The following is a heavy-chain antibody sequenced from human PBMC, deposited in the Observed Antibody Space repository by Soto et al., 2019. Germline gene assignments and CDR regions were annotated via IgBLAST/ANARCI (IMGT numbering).Heavy chain of an antibody. J-gene: IGHJ5*02. D-gene: IGHD3-10*01. CDR2: IYYSGST. V-gene: IGHV4-59*01. CDR3: ARGKGVPDP. CDR1: GGSISSYY. Sequence: SETLSLTCTVSGGSISSYYLSWIRQPPGKGLEWIGYIYYSGSTNYNPSLKSRVTMSVDTSKNQFSLKLSSVTAADAAVYYSARGKGVPDPWGQGTLVTVSS.